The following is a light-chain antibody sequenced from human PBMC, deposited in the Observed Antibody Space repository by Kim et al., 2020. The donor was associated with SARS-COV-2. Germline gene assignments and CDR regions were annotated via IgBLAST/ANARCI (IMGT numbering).Light chain of an antibody. J-gene: IGLJ2*01. Sequence: SSELTQDPAVSVALGQTVKITCQGDNLRTYYANWYQQKPGQAPVLVMFGQNNRPSGIPDRFSGSSSGNTASLTITGAQAEDEADYYCKYRDSSGNLLVFG. CDR3: KYRDSSGNLLV. CDR1: NLRTYY. CDR2: GQN. V-gene: IGLV3-19*01.